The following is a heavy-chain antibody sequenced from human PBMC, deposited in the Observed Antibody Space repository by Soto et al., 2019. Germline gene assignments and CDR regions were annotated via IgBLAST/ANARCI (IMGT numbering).Heavy chain of an antibody. CDR2: IYYSGST. V-gene: IGHV4-30-4*01. CDR1: GGSISSGDYY. Sequence: ASETLSLTCTVSGGSISSGDYYWSWIRQPPGKGLEWIGYIYYSGSTYYNPSLKSRVTISVDTSKNQFSLKLSSVTAADTAVYYCAREVEGSSYYYGSGSYYYNWFDPRGQGTLVTVSS. CDR3: AREVEGSSYYYGSGSYYYNWFDP. D-gene: IGHD3-10*01. J-gene: IGHJ5*02.